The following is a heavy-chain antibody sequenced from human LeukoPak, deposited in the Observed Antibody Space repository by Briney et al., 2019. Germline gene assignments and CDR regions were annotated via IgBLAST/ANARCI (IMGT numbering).Heavy chain of an antibody. V-gene: IGHV1-46*01. D-gene: IGHD4-23*01. J-gene: IGHJ4*02. CDR2: VDPGGGNT. CDR1: GYTFIDYY. Sequence: ASVKVSCKASGYTFIDYYIHWVRQAPGQGLEWMGMVDPGGGNTNYAQNFQGRLTMTRDMSTTTVYMELSSLRSEDTAVYYCARLGGTLRVDYWGQGTLVTVSS. CDR3: ARLGGTLRVDY.